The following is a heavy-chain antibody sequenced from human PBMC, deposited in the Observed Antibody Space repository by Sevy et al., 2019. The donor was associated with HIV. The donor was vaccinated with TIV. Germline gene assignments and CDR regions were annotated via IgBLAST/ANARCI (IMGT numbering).Heavy chain of an antibody. V-gene: IGHV3-53*01. CDR1: GFTVIYYY. J-gene: IGHJ5*02. CDR3: ASLNKGNWFDP. Sequence: AGSLRLSCAASGFTVIYYYMSWVHQAPGKELEWVSVIDSGGSTYYADSVKGRFTISRDNSKNTLFLQMDSLRVEDTAVYYCASLNKGNWFDPWGQGTLVTVSS. CDR2: IDSGGST.